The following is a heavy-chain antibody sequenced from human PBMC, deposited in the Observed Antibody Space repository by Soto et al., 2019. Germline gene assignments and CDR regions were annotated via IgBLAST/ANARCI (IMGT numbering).Heavy chain of an antibody. J-gene: IGHJ6*02. V-gene: IGHV5-10-1*01. D-gene: IGHD3-10*01. CDR2: IDPSDSYT. CDR1: GYSFTSYW. CDR3: ARLWFGEPYYYYYGMDV. Sequence: GESLKISCKGSGYSFTSYWISWVRQMPGKGLEWMGRIDPSDSYTNYSPSFQGHVTISADKSISTAYLQWSSLKASDTAMYYCARLWFGEPYYYYYGMDVWGQGTTVTVSS.